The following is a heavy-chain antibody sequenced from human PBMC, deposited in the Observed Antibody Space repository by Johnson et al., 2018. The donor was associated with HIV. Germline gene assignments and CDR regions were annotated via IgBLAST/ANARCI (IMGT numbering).Heavy chain of an antibody. J-gene: IGHJ3*02. CDR3: ASADYNWVSPGAFDI. D-gene: IGHD1-20*01. Sequence: LLVESGGGLVQPGGSLRLSCAASGFTFSTYWMSWVRQSPGKGLEWVAKIRQDGSEKSYVASVKVRFTISRDNAKNSLYLQMNSLRAEDTAVYYCASADYNWVSPGAFDIWGQGTTVTVSS. V-gene: IGHV3-7*05. CDR2: IRQDGSEK. CDR1: GFTFSTYW.